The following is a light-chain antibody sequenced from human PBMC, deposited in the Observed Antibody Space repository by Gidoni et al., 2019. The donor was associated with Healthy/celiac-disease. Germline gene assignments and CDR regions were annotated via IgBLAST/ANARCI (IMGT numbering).Light chain of an antibody. Sequence: EIVFTQSPGTLSLSPGERATLSCRASQSVSSSYLAWYQQKPGQAPRLLIYGASSRATGIPDRFSSSGSGTDFTLTISRLEPEDFAVYYCQQYGSSPQYTFGQGTKLEIK. CDR1: QSVSSSY. CDR3: QQYGSSPQYT. V-gene: IGKV3-20*01. CDR2: GAS. J-gene: IGKJ2*01.